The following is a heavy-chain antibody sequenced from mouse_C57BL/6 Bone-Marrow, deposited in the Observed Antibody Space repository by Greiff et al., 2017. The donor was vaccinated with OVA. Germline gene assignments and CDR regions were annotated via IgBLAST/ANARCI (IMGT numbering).Heavy chain of an antibody. CDR3: ARWDHPLRRAMDY. D-gene: IGHD1-2*01. J-gene: IGHJ4*01. Sequence: QVQLQQSGAELAKPGASVKLSCKASGYTFTSYWMHWVKQRPGQGLEWIGYINPSSGYTKYNQKFKDKATLTADKSSSTAYMQLSSLTYEDSAVYYCARWDHPLRRAMDYWGQGTSVTVSS. CDR1: GYTFTSYW. CDR2: INPSSGYT. V-gene: IGHV1-7*01.